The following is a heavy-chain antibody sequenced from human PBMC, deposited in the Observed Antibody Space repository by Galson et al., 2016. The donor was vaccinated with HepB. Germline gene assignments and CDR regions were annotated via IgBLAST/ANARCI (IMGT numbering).Heavy chain of an antibody. CDR3: ARGDSSYSGMDV. V-gene: IGHV3-23*01. Sequence: SLRLSCAASGFTFSSYAMTWVRQAPGKGLEWVSAISGSGGTTYYADSVKGRFTISRDNSKNTLYLQMNSLRAGDTAVYYCARGDSSYSGMDVWGQGTAVTVSS. D-gene: IGHD6-6*01. CDR1: GFTFSSYA. CDR2: ISGSGGTT. J-gene: IGHJ6*02.